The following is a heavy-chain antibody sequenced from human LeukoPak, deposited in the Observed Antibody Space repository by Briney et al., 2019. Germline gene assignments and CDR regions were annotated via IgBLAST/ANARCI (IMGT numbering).Heavy chain of an antibody. D-gene: IGHD3-22*01. CDR1: GGSISSYY. CDR3: ARARVDSSGYGDAFDI. J-gene: IGHJ3*02. Sequence: SETLSLTCTVSGGSISSYYWSWIRQPPGKGLEWIGEINHSGSTNYNPSLKSRVTISVDTSKNQFSLKLSSVTAADTAVYYCARARVDSSGYGDAFDIWGQGTMVTVSS. V-gene: IGHV4-34*01. CDR2: INHSGST.